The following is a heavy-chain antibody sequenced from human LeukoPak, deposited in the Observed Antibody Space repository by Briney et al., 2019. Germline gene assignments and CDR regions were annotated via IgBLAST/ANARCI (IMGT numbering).Heavy chain of an antibody. V-gene: IGHV4-39*01. CDR1: GGSISSSSYY. Sequence: PSETLSLTCTVSGGSISSSSYYWGWIRQPPGKGLEWIGSIYYSGSTYYNPSLKSRVTISVDTSKNQFSLKLSSVTAADTAVYYCARRVAITSNYFDYWGQGILVTVSS. D-gene: IGHD5-12*01. CDR3: ARRVAITSNYFDY. CDR2: IYYSGST. J-gene: IGHJ4*02.